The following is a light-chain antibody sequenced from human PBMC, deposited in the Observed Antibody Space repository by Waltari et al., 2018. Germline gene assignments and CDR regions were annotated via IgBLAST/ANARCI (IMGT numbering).Light chain of an antibody. CDR1: QGIDTE. V-gene: IGKV1-9*01. CDR2: TAS. Sequence: IQLTQSPSSLSASVGDRVTITCRASQGIDTELAWYQQKQGKATNALLYTASTLQTGVPSRFSGSGSETHFTLTITSLQPEDFATYYCQQHDSNPITFGQGTRLEIK. CDR3: QQHDSNPIT. J-gene: IGKJ5*01.